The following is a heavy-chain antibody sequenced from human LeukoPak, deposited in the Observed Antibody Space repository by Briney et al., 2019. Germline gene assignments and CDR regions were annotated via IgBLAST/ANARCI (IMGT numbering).Heavy chain of an antibody. D-gene: IGHD3-22*01. Sequence: GGFLRLSCAASGFTFSSYGMHWVRQAPGKGLEWVAFIRYDGSNKYYADSVKGRFTISRDNSKNTLYLQMNSLRAEDTAVYYCAKGTVTYYYDSSGPFDYWGQGTLVTVSS. J-gene: IGHJ4*02. CDR3: AKGTVTYYYDSSGPFDY. V-gene: IGHV3-30*02. CDR1: GFTFSSYG. CDR2: IRYDGSNK.